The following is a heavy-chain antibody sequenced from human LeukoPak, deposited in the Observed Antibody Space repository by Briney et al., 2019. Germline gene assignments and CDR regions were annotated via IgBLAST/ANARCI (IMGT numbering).Heavy chain of an antibody. J-gene: IGHJ4*02. CDR2: IYYSGST. D-gene: IGHD6-13*01. CDR1: GGSVSSGSYY. Sequence: PSEILSLTCTVSGGSVSSGSYYWSWIRQPPGKGLEWIGYIYYSGSTNYNPSLKSRVTISVDTSKNQFSLKLSSVTAADTAVYYCARAGIAAAGDWDYFDYWGQGTLVTVSS. CDR3: ARAGIAAAGDWDYFDY. V-gene: IGHV4-61*01.